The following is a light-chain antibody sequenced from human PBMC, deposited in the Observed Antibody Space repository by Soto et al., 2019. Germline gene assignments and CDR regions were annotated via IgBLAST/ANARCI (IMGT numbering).Light chain of an antibody. Sequence: DIQMTQSPSSLSASVGDRVTITCQASQDISNHLMWYQQKPGKAPKVLIYDASSLESGVPSRFSGSGSGTEFTLTISSLQPDDFATYYCQQYNSYSWTFGQGTKVDIK. CDR3: QQYNSYSWT. V-gene: IGKV1-5*01. J-gene: IGKJ1*01. CDR2: DAS. CDR1: QDISNH.